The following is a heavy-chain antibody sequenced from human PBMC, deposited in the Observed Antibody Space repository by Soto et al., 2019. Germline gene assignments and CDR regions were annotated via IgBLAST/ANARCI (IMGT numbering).Heavy chain of an antibody. CDR1: GFIFTTYA. Sequence: GXSLRLSCSASGFIFTTYAMTWVRQAPVKGLEWVSTISGSGDSGYYADSVKGRFTISRDNSKNTIYLQMNSLRAEDTALYYCAKEDDYGDYENDAFDFWGQGTMVTVS. V-gene: IGHV3-23*01. CDR2: ISGSGDSG. CDR3: AKEDDYGDYENDAFDF. J-gene: IGHJ3*01. D-gene: IGHD4-17*01.